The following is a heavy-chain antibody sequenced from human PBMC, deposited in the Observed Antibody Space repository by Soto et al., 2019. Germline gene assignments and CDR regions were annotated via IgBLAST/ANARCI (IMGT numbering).Heavy chain of an antibody. Sequence: QVQLQESGPGLVRPSETLSLTCTVSSDSISSYYWIWIRQSPGKGLEWIRYTDYNGNTNYNPPIKSRVTISGDTSKTQFTLGRSSVTAADTAVYYCARAVGDHRYYLNYWGQGTLVTVSS. CDR1: SDSISSYY. V-gene: IGHV4-59*08. D-gene: IGHD6-19*01. CDR2: TDYNGNT. J-gene: IGHJ4*02. CDR3: ARAVGDHRYYLNY.